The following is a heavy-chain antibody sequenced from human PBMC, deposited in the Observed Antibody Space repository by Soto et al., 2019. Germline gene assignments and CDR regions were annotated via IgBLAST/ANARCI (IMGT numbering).Heavy chain of an antibody. CDR1: GFTFSGSA. CDR3: TNIYDFWSGPRDGRYYFDY. J-gene: IGHJ4*02. CDR2: IRSKANSYAT. V-gene: IGHV3-73*01. D-gene: IGHD3-3*01. Sequence: GGSLRLSCAASGFTFSGSAMHWVRQASGKGLEWVGRIRSKANSYATAYAASVKGRFTISRDDSKNTAYLQMNSLKTEDTAVYYCTNIYDFWSGPRDGRYYFDYWGQGTLVTVSS.